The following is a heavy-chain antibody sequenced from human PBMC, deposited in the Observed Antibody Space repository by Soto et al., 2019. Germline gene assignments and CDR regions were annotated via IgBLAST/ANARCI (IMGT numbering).Heavy chain of an antibody. CDR3: AKDSHDLAAAGPFDY. V-gene: IGHV3-23*01. CDR2: ISGSGGST. CDR1: GFTCSSYA. J-gene: IGHJ4*02. Sequence: GGSLRLSCAASGFTCSSYAMILVRQAPGKGLEWVSAISGSGGSTYYADSVKGRFTISRDNSKNTLYLQMNSLRAEDTAVYYCAKDSHDLAAAGPFDYWGQGTLVTVSS. D-gene: IGHD6-13*01.